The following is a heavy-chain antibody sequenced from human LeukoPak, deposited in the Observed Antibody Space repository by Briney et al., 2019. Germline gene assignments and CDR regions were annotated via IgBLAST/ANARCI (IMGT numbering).Heavy chain of an antibody. V-gene: IGHV3-23*01. CDR3: ARDVRAGNFDY. CDR1: GFTFSSYD. CDR2: ISGSGGST. D-gene: IGHD3-10*01. J-gene: IGHJ4*02. Sequence: GGSLRLSCAASGFTFSSYDMSWVRQAPGKGLEWVSVISGSGGSTYYADSVKGRFTISRDNAKNSLYVQMNSLRAEDTAVYYCARDVRAGNFDYWGQGTLVTVSS.